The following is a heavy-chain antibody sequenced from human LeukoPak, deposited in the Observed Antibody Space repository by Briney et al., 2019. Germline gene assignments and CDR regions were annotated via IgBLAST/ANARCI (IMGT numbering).Heavy chain of an antibody. J-gene: IGHJ5*02. V-gene: IGHV4-34*01. Sequence: SETPSLTCAVYGGSFSGYYWSWIRHPPGKGLEWSGEINHSGSTNYNPSLKSRVTISVDTSKNQFSLKLSSVTAADTAVYYCARGWPPPGPPVNWFDPWGQGTLVTVSS. CDR3: ARGWPPPGPPVNWFDP. D-gene: IGHD1-1*01. CDR1: GGSFSGYY. CDR2: INHSGST.